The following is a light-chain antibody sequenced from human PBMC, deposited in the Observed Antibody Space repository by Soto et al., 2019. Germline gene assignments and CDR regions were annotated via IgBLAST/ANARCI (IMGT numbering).Light chain of an antibody. CDR1: QGISSF. Sequence: DIQMTQSPSVMSASVGDRVTITCRASQGISSFLAWYQQIPGKVPKLLIYSASTLQSGVPSRFSSSGSGTDFTLTISSLQPEDVAIYYCQKYNSGSGTVSRGTKVDIK. V-gene: IGKV1-27*01. J-gene: IGKJ4*01. CDR3: QKYNSGSGT. CDR2: SAS.